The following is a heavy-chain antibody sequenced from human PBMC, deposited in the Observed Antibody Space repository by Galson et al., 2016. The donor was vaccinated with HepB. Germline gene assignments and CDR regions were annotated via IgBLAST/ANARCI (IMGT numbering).Heavy chain of an antibody. CDR3: AKLTNYGDSQNYHYAMDV. J-gene: IGHJ6*02. CDR1: GFTVSSNY. D-gene: IGHD2-21*02. Sequence: SLRLSCAASGFTVSSNYMTWVRQPPGKGLECVSVIYSGGSTDYADSVKGRFTISRDNSKNTLYLQMSSLRAEDTAVYYCAKLTNYGDSQNYHYAMDVWGQGTQVIVSS. CDR2: IYSGGST. V-gene: IGHV3-53*05.